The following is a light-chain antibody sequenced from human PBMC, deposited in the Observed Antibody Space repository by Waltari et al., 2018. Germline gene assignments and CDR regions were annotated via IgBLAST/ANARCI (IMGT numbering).Light chain of an antibody. CDR2: DAS. CDR1: ETLRKK. J-gene: IGKJ4*01. V-gene: IGKV3-15*01. Sequence: ETVMTQSPATLSVSPGERVTLSCRASETLRKKLAWYQHKSGQAPRLPIYDASTRATGIPPRFSGSGSGTEFTLTISSLQPEDFALYYCQQYNYWPPLTFGGGTNVEI. CDR3: QQYNYWPPLT.